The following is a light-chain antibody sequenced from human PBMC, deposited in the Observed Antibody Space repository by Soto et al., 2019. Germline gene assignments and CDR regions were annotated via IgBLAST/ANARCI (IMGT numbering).Light chain of an antibody. Sequence: DIQLTQSPSFLSASLGDSVTVTCRASQGINSYLAWYQQKPGKAPKLIIYTAYTLQSGVPSRFRGSGSGTEFTLTITSLQPEDFAAYYCQQXYGIPPVTCGQGTKVDIK. CDR2: TAY. CDR3: QQXYGIPPVT. V-gene: IGKV1-9*01. CDR1: QGINSY. J-gene: IGKJ1*01.